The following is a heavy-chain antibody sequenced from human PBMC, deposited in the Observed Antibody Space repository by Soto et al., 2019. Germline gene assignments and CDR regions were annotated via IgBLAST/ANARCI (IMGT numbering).Heavy chain of an antibody. CDR1: GFRFDDYA. D-gene: IGHD1-26*01. Sequence: GGSLRFSCAASGFRFDDYAMYWVRRVPGKGMAWVAYISWNSPGIGYADSVKGRFSISRDNAKNSLSLQMDSLRTEDTGLYYCVKDRGASVGDSISLHRWGQGRMVTVSS. CDR2: ISWNSPGI. V-gene: IGHV3-9*01. J-gene: IGHJ3*01. CDR3: VKDRGASVGDSISLHR.